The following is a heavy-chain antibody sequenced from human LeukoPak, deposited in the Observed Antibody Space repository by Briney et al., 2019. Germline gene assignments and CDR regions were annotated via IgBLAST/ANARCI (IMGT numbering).Heavy chain of an antibody. CDR1: GGSIISYY. V-gene: IGHV4-4*07. D-gene: IGHD3-10*01. CDR3: GTQGDTASYYIVAY. CDR2: IYTTGTT. Sequence: TSETLSLTCTVSGGSIISYYWGWVRQPAGKGLEWIGRIYTTGTTNYSPSLKSRLTMSLDTSKNQFSLKLRSVTAADTAVYYCGTQGDTASYYIVAYWRQGTMVTVSS. J-gene: IGHJ4*02.